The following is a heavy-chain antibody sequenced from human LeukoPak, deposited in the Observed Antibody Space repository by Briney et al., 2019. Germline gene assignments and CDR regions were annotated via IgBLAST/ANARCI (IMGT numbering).Heavy chain of an antibody. V-gene: IGHV3-30*03. Sequence: PGGSLRLSCAASGFTFSSYGMHWVRQAPGKGLEWVAVISYDGSNKYYADSVKGRFTISRDNAKNSLYLQMNSLRAEDTAVYYCARDDSSGYYSSYYYYYGMDVWGQGTTVTVSS. CDR3: ARDDSSGYYSSYYYYYGMDV. CDR1: GFTFSSYG. J-gene: IGHJ6*02. D-gene: IGHD3-22*01. CDR2: ISYDGSNK.